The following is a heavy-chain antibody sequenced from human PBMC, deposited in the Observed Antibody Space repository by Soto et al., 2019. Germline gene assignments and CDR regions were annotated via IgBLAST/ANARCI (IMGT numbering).Heavy chain of an antibody. J-gene: IGHJ4*02. CDR1: GGSISSYY. CDR2: IYYSGST. Sequence: SETLSLTCTVSGGSISSYYWSWIRQPPGKGLEWIGYIYYSGSTNYNPSLKSRVTISVDTSKNQFSLKLSSVTAADTAVYYCARNQRITIFGVTEFVYWDQGTLVTVSS. V-gene: IGHV4-59*01. CDR3: ARNQRITIFGVTEFVY. D-gene: IGHD3-3*01.